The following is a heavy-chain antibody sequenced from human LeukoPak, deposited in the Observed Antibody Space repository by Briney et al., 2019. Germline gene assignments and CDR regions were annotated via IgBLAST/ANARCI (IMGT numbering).Heavy chain of an antibody. CDR3: ARDNRGERTPGWGYGGFDI. V-gene: IGHV1-46*01. CDR2: INPSGGTT. D-gene: IGHD3-16*01. J-gene: IGHJ3*02. Sequence: AWVTVSCKASGYTFAKFYIHWVRQAPGQGLEWMGIINPSGGTTSYAQKFQGRVSMTRDTSTSTVYMELNSLRSEDTAVYYCARDNRGERTPGWGYGGFDIWGQGTMVSVSS. CDR1: GYTFAKFY.